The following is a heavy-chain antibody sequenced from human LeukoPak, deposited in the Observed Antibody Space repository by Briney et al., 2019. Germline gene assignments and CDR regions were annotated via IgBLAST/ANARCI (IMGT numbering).Heavy chain of an antibody. CDR2: IYYSGST. CDR1: GGSISSGTYY. CDR3: ARVQSRLSWFDP. J-gene: IGHJ5*02. V-gene: IGHV4-39*07. Sequence: SETLSLTCTVSGGSISSGTYYWGWIRQSPGKGLEWIGSIYYSGSTYYTPSLRSRVTISVDTSKNQFSLRLGSVTAADTAVYYCARVQSRLSWFDPWGQGTLVTVSS.